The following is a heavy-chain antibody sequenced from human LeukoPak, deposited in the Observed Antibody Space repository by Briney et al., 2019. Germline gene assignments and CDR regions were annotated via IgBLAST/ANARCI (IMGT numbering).Heavy chain of an antibody. D-gene: IGHD3-10*02. Sequence: SDTLSLTCTVSGYSISSGYYWGWIRQPPGKGLEWIGSIYHSGSTYYNPSLKSRVTISVDTSKNQFSLKLSSVTAADTAVYYCATDVRGLVPYYFDFWGQGTLVTVSS. CDR1: GYSISSGYY. J-gene: IGHJ4*02. CDR3: ATDVRGLVPYYFDF. V-gene: IGHV4-38-2*02. CDR2: IYHSGST.